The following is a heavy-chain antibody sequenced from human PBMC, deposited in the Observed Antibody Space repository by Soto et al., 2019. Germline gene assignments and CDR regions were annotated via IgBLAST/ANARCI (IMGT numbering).Heavy chain of an antibody. CDR2: IRSKAYGGTT. Sequence: GGSLRLSCTASGFTFGDYAMSWFRQAPGKGLEWVGFIRSKAYGGTTEYAASVKGRFTISRDDSKSIAYLQMNSLKTEDTAVYYCTRAFLYCSGGSCYSEYPDYWGQGTLVTVSS. V-gene: IGHV3-49*03. CDR3: TRAFLYCSGGSCYSEYPDY. J-gene: IGHJ4*02. D-gene: IGHD2-15*01. CDR1: GFTFGDYA.